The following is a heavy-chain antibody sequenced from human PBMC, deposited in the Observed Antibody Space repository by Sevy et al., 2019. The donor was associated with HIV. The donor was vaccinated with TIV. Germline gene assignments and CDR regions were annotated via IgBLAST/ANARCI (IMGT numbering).Heavy chain of an antibody. J-gene: IGHJ3*01. D-gene: IGHD3-10*01. CDR3: ARRGNYYGDAFDF. CDR1: GFTFSNYG. V-gene: IGHV3-23*01. Sequence: GGSLRLSCAAFGFTFSNYGMTWVRQAPGKGLEWVSSVSGSGGKRYNADSVKGRFTISRDNSKNTLYLQMNSLRAEDTAVYYSARRGNYYGDAFDFWGQGTVVTVSS. CDR2: VSGSGGKR.